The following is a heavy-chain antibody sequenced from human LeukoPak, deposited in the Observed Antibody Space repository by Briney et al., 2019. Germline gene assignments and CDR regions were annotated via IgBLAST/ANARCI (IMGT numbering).Heavy chain of an antibody. Sequence: GGSLRLSCAASGFTFSSYAMSWVHQAPGKGLEWVSSISGSGGSTYYADSVKGRFTISRDNSKNTLYLQMNSLRAEDTAVYYCAKGTYYYDSSGYSVDYWGQGTLATVSS. D-gene: IGHD3-22*01. CDR3: AKGTYYYDSSGYSVDY. J-gene: IGHJ4*02. CDR2: ISGSGGST. CDR1: GFTFSSYA. V-gene: IGHV3-23*01.